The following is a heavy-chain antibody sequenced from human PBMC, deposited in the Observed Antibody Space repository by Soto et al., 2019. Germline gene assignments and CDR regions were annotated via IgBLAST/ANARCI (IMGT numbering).Heavy chain of an antibody. D-gene: IGHD5-18*01. J-gene: IGHJ4*02. CDR1: GYTFTGYY. V-gene: IGHV1-2*04. Sequence: QVQLVQSGAEVKKPGASVKVSCKASGYTFTGYYMHWVRQAPGQGLEWMGWINTNSGGTNYAQKFQGWVTMTRDTSISTAYMELSRLGSDDTAVYYCARDGRIRGYSYGNGFDYWGQGTLVTVSS. CDR2: INTNSGGT. CDR3: ARDGRIRGYSYGNGFDY.